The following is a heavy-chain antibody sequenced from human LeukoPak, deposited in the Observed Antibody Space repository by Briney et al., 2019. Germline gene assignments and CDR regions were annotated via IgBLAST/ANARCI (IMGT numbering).Heavy chain of an antibody. CDR1: GFTFSSYG. CDR3: AKDASWGYRYFDWLVSPPGDY. Sequence: SGGSLRLSCAASGFTFSSYGMHWVRQAPGKGLEWVAVISYDGSNKYYADSVKGRFTISRDNSKNTLYLQMNSLRAEDTAVYYCAKDASWGYRYFDWLVSPPGDYWGQGTLVTVSS. V-gene: IGHV3-30*18. CDR2: ISYDGSNK. J-gene: IGHJ4*02. D-gene: IGHD3-9*01.